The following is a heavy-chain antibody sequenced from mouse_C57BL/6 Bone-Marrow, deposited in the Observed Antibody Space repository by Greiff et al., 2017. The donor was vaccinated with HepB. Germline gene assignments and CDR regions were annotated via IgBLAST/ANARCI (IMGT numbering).Heavy chain of an antibody. Sequence: QVQLQQPGAEFVMPGASVKLSCKASGYTFTSYWMHWVKQRPGQGLEWIGEIDPSDSYTNYNQKFKGKSTLTVDKSSSTAYMQLSSLTSEDSAVYYCARDYDYYFDYWGQGTTLTVSS. CDR1: GYTFTSYW. CDR3: ARDYDYYFDY. CDR2: IDPSDSYT. J-gene: IGHJ2*01. D-gene: IGHD2-4*01. V-gene: IGHV1-69*01.